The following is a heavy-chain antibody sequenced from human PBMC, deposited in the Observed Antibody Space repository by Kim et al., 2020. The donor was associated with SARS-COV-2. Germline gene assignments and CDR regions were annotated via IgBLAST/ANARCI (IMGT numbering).Heavy chain of an antibody. Sequence: ASVKVSCKASGYTFTNYAMHWVRQAPGQRLEWMGWINXGNGNTKYSQKFQGRVTXXXDTXXSTAXXGLSSLRSEDTAGXXCAXXGYCXXGSXYVEWGXGTLDTVSS. D-gene: IGHD2-15*01. CDR2: INXGNGNT. V-gene: IGHV1-3*01. J-gene: IGHJ4*01. CDR3: AXXGYCXXGSXYVE. CDR1: GYTFTNYA.